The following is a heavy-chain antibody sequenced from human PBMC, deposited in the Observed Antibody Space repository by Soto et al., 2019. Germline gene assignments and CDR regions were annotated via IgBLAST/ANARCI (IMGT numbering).Heavy chain of an antibody. J-gene: IGHJ4*02. CDR1: GYTFTSYG. CDR2: ISAYNGNT. CDR3: ARTVFTYNWNALLGY. Sequence: QVQLVQSGAEVKKPGASVKVSCKASGYTFTSYGISWVRQAPGQGLEWMGWISAYNGNTNYAQKLQGRVTMTTDTSTSTDYMELRSLRSDDTAVYYCARTVFTYNWNALLGYWGQGTLVTVSS. V-gene: IGHV1-18*01. D-gene: IGHD1-20*01.